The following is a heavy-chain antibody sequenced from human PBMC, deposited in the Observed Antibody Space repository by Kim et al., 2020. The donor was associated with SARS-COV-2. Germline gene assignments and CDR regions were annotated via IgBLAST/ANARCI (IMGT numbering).Heavy chain of an antibody. J-gene: IGHJ6*03. V-gene: IGHV4-59*09. Sequence: NPALKRRVTISVDTSKNQFSLKLSSVTAADTAVYYCASGRSGYESWYMDVWGKGTTVTVSS. D-gene: IGHD5-12*01. CDR3: ASGRSGYESWYMDV.